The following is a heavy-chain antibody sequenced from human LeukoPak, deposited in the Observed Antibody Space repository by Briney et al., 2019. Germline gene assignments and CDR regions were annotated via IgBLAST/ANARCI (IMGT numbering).Heavy chain of an antibody. V-gene: IGHV3-74*01. CDR3: ARGFTTDSYYFDY. CDR1: GFSFSNYW. J-gene: IGHJ4*02. Sequence: GGSLRLSCAASGFSFSNYWMHWVRQAPGKGLVWVSRINSDGSNTGYADSVKSRFTISRDSAKNTLYLQMNSLRAEDTAVYYCARGFTTDSYYFDYWGQGTLVTVSS. CDR2: INSDGSNT. D-gene: IGHD3-22*01.